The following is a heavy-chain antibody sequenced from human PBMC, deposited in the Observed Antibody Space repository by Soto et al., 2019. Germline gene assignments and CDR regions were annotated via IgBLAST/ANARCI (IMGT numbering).Heavy chain of an antibody. J-gene: IGHJ4*02. CDR3: AKVWGSYYLAPYYFDY. Sequence: ETLSLTCTVSGGSISSSSYYWGWIRQPPGKGLEWVSAISGSGGSTYYADSVKGRFTISRDNSKNTLYLQMNSLRAEDTAVYYCAKVWGSYYLAPYYFDYWGQGTLVTVSS. CDR2: ISGSGGST. V-gene: IGHV3-23*01. D-gene: IGHD3-10*01. CDR1: GGSISSSSYY.